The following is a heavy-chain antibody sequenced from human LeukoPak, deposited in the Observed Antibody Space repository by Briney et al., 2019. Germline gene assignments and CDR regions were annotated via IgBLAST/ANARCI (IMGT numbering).Heavy chain of an antibody. CDR1: GGSISSYY. J-gene: IGHJ4*02. D-gene: IGHD3-22*01. CDR2: SFFSGST. Sequence: SETLSLTCTVSGGSISSYYWSWIRQPPGKGLEWNGYSFFSGSTNYNPSLKSRVTISVDTSKNQFSLQLSSVTAADTAVYSCARIYYYDSSGYYYDYWGQGTLVTVSS. V-gene: IGHV4-59*01. CDR3: ARIYYYDSSGYYYDY.